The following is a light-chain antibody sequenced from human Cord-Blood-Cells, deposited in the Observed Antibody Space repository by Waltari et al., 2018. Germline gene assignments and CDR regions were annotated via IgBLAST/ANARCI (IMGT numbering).Light chain of an antibody. J-gene: IGLJ3*02. CDR1: SSDVRGYNH. CDR3: SSYTSSSTWV. CDR2: DVS. V-gene: IGLV2-14*01. Sequence: QSALTQPASVSGSPGQSITLSCTGTSSDVRGYNHVSWYQQHPGKAPKPMIYDVSKRPSGVSNRFSGSKSGNTASLTISGLQAEDEADYYCSSYTSSSTWVFGGGTKLTVL.